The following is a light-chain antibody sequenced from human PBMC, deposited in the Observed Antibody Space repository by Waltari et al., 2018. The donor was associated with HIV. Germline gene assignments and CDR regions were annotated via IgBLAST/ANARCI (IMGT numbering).Light chain of an antibody. Sequence: DIQMTQSPSTLSASVGDRVTITCRASQSISSWLAWYQQKPGKAPKLLIYKASSLESGVPSRFSGRGSGTDFTLTISSLQADDFATYYCQQDNSYPWTFGQGTKVEIK. J-gene: IGKJ1*01. CDR1: QSISSW. CDR2: KAS. V-gene: IGKV1-5*03. CDR3: QQDNSYPWT.